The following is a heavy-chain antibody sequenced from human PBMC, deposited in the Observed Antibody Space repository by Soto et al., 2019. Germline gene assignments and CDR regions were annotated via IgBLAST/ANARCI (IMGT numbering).Heavy chain of an antibody. D-gene: IGHD5-18*01. V-gene: IGHV4-61*01. CDR3: AREGNMGDWGRDTAMSEAAFDI. Sequence: SETLSLTCAVSGGSVSSGSYYWTWIRQPPGRGLEWIGYIYYTGSTDSNPSLKSRVTISLDRSRNQFSLNLKSVTAADTAVYYCAREGNMGDWGRDTAMSEAAFDIWGQGTMVTVSS. CDR2: IYYTGST. CDR1: GGSVSSGSYY. J-gene: IGHJ3*02.